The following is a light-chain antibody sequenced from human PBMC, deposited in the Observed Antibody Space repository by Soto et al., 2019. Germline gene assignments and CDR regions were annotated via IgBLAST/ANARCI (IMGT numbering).Light chain of an antibody. CDR1: SSNIGNYS. Sequence: QSVLTQPPSVSATPGQKVTISCSGSSSNIGNYSQTWYQQLPGTAPKLLIYDGNKRPSGIPDRFSGSKSGTSATLAISGLQTGDEADYCCGTWDSSLSAVVFGGGTKLTVL. J-gene: IGLJ2*01. CDR2: DGN. V-gene: IGLV1-51*01. CDR3: GTWDSSLSAVV.